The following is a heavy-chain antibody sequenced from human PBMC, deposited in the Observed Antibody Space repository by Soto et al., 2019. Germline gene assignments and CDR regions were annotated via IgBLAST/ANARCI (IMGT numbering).Heavy chain of an antibody. CDR3: GRGNARGFDY. CDR1: GGSFSGYY. V-gene: IGHV4-34*01. D-gene: IGHD3-10*01. J-gene: IGHJ4*02. CDR2: INHSGST. Sequence: QVHLQEWGAGLLKPSETLSLTCAVYGGSFSGYYWTWIRQPPGKGLEWIGEINHSGSTTYNPSLQSRVTISVETSKNQFSLKLSSGTAADTAMYYCGRGNARGFDYWGQGTLVTVSS.